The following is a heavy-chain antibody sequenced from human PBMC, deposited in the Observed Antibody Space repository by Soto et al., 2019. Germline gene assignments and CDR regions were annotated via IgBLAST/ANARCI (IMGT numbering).Heavy chain of an antibody. D-gene: IGHD1-1*01. CDR3: ARSRNLDV. Sequence: QVQVQQWGAGLLKFSETLSLTCAVNGGSFSGWHWNWIRQPPGKGLEWIGEASHTGGPNYNPSLESRVTISVDRSRNQLSLKLTSVSAADTAVYYCARSRNLDVWGPGTTVIVSS. CDR2: ASHTGGP. V-gene: IGHV4-34*01. CDR1: GGSFSGWH. J-gene: IGHJ6*02.